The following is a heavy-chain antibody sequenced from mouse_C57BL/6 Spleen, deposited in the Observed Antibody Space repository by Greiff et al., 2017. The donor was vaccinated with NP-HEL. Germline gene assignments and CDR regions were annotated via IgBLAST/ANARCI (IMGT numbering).Heavy chain of an antibody. V-gene: IGHV5-9-1*02. CDR3: TRGGYGSSLYYARDY. CDR2: ISSGGDYV. J-gene: IGHJ4*01. Sequence: DVMLVESGEGLVKPGGSLKLSCAASGFTFSSYAMSWVRQTPEKRLEWVAYISSGGDYVYYADTVKGRFTISRDNARNTLYLQMSSLKSEDTAMYYCTRGGYGSSLYYARDYWGQGTSVTVSS. CDR1: GFTFSSYA. D-gene: IGHD1-1*01.